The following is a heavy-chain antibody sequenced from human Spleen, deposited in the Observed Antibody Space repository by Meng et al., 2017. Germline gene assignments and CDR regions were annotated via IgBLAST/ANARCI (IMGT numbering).Heavy chain of an antibody. Sequence: GSLRLSCAVSGYSITGSYNWGWIRQSPGKGLEWIGSIYQSGSTYYNPSLKSRVTMSADTSKNQFSLKLTSVTAADTAVYYCARCVCSGGSCYPSWFDTWGQGTLVTVSS. CDR2: IYQSGST. CDR3: ARCVCSGGSCYPSWFDT. J-gene: IGHJ5*02. CDR1: GYSITGSYN. V-gene: IGHV4-38-2*01. D-gene: IGHD2-15*01.